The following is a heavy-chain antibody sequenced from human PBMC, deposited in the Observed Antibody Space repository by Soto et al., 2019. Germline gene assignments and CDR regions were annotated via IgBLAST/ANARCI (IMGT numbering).Heavy chain of an antibody. J-gene: IGHJ6*02. Sequence: SETLSLTCTVSGGSISSSSYYWGWIRQPPGKGLEWIGSIYYSGSTYYNPSLKSRVTISVDTSKNQFSLKLSSVTAADTAVYYCARRKTKKTIFGVVSQDYGMDVWGQGTTVTVSS. V-gene: IGHV4-39*01. CDR1: GGSISSSSYY. CDR3: ARRKTKKTIFGVVSQDYGMDV. CDR2: IYYSGST. D-gene: IGHD3-3*01.